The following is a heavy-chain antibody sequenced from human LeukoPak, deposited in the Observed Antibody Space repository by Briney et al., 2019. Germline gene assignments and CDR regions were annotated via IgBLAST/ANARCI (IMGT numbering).Heavy chain of an antibody. CDR1: GFTFSSYW. V-gene: IGHV3-7*01. Sequence: GGSLRLSCAASGFTFSSYWMSWVRQAPGKGLEWVANIKQDGSEKYYVDSVKGRFTISRDNAKNSPYLQMNSLRAEDTAVYYCAREDGRDGTTFDYWGQGTLVTVSS. CDR3: AREDGRDGTTFDY. CDR2: IKQDGSEK. D-gene: IGHD1-1*01. J-gene: IGHJ4*02.